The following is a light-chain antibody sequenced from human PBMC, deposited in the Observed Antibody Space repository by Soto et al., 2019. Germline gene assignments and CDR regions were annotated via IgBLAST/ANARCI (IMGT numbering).Light chain of an antibody. J-gene: IGLJ3*02. CDR1: SSNIGAAYD. CDR3: QSYDSSLSGWV. V-gene: IGLV1-40*01. Sequence: QPVLTQPPSVSGAPGQKVTISCTRSSSNIGAAYDVHWYQHLPGTAPKLLIYGNNNRPSGVPDRFSGSKSGTSASLAITGLQAEDEADYYYQSYDSSLSGWVFGGGTKLTVL. CDR2: GNN.